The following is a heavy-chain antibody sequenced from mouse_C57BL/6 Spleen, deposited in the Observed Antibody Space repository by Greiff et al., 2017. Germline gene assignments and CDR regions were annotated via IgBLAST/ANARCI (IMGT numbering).Heavy chain of an antibody. V-gene: IGHV2-2*01. CDR3: ARNYYDGYYYAMDY. J-gene: IGHJ4*01. Sequence: VKLEESGPGLVQPSQSLSITCTVSGFSLTSYGVHWVRQSPGQGLEWLGVIWSGGGTDYYAAFISSLSISKDNSKYQVFFKMHSRQADDTDIYYYARNYYDGYYYAMDYWGQGTSVTVSS. D-gene: IGHD2-3*01. CDR1: GFSLTSYG. CDR2: IWSGGGT.